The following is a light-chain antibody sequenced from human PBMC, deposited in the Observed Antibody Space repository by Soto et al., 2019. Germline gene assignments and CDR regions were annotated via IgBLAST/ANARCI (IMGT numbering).Light chain of an antibody. J-gene: IGKJ5*01. CDR1: QSVSSSY. CDR3: QQYGSSPPIT. CDR2: GAS. V-gene: IGKV3-20*01. Sequence: EIVLPQSPGTLSLSPGERATLSCRASQSVSSSYLAWYQQRPGQAPRLLIYGASSRAPGIPDRFSGSGSGTDFTLTISRLEPEDFAVYYCQQYGSSPPITFGQGTRLEIK.